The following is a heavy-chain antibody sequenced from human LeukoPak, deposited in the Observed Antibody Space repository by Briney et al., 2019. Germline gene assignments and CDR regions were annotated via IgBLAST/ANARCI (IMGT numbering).Heavy chain of an antibody. Sequence: GGSLRLSCAASGFAFSSYAMHWVRQAPGKGLVWVSRINSDGSSTSYADSVKGRFTISRDNAKNTLYLEMNSLRAEDTAVYYCARTTYSSSWLEFDYWGQGTLVTVSS. V-gene: IGHV3-74*01. CDR2: INSDGSST. CDR3: ARTTYSSSWLEFDY. D-gene: IGHD6-13*01. CDR1: GFAFSSYA. J-gene: IGHJ4*02.